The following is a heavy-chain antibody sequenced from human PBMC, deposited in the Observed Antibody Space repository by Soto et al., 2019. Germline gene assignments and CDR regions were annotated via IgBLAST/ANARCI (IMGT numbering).Heavy chain of an antibody. CDR2: IYYSGST. D-gene: IGHD6-13*01. CDR3: ARVGRAAAGRRGIAFDI. Sequence: QVQLQESGPGLVKPSQTLSLTCTVSGGSISSGGYYWSWIRQHPGKGLEWIGYIYYSGSTYYNPSLKSRVSISVDTSKNQFSLKLSSVTAADTAVYYCARVGRAAAGRRGIAFDIWGQGTMVTVSS. V-gene: IGHV4-31*03. CDR1: GGSISSGGYY. J-gene: IGHJ3*02.